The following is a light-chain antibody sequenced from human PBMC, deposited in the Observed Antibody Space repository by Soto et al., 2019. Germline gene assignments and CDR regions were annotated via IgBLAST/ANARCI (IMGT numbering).Light chain of an antibody. J-gene: IGKJ1*01. V-gene: IGKV1-27*01. CDR2: AAS. Sequence: DIQMTQSPSSLSASVGDRVTITCRASQGISNDLAWYQQKPAKVPKLLIYAASTLQSRVPSRFSGSGYGTDFTLTISSLQPEDVATYYYQKYNSAPWTFGQGTKVEIK. CDR3: QKYNSAPWT. CDR1: QGISND.